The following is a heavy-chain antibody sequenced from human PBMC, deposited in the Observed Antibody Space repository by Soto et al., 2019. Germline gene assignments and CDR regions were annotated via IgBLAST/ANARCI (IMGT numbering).Heavy chain of an antibody. D-gene: IGHD2-21*02. CDR1: GGSISRYY. Sequence: PSETLSLTCTGSGGSISRYYWSWIRQPPGKGLEWIGYMYNTGRTVYNPSFKSRVTISVDTSKNQFSLQLDSVTAADTAVYYCARDLWGYCGTDCYPLDVWGQGTTVTVS. V-gene: IGHV4-59*01. J-gene: IGHJ6*02. CDR3: ARDLWGYCGTDCYPLDV. CDR2: MYNTGRT.